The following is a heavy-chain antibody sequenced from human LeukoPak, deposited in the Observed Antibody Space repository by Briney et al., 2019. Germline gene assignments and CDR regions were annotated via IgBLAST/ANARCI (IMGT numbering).Heavy chain of an antibody. J-gene: IGHJ4*02. Sequence: SETLSLTCTVSGGSISSSSYYWGWIRQPPGKGLEWIGEINHSGSTNYNPSLKSRVTISVDTSKNQFSLKLSSVTAADTAVYYCARGRAPVVVVAAFLYWGQGTLVTVSS. D-gene: IGHD2-15*01. V-gene: IGHV4-39*07. CDR2: INHSGST. CDR3: ARGRAPVVVVAAFLY. CDR1: GGSISSSSYY.